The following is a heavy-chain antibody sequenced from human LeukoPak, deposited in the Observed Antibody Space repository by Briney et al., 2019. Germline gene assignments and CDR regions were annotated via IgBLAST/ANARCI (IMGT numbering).Heavy chain of an antibody. J-gene: IGHJ5*02. Sequence: SGPTLVKPTQTLTLTCTFSGFSLSTSGVGVGWIRQPPGKALEWLALIYWNDDKRYSPSLKSRLTITKDTSKNQVVLTMTHMDPVDTATYYCAHSRITGTPLNWFDPWGQGTLVTVSS. V-gene: IGHV2-5*01. D-gene: IGHD1-20*01. CDR3: AHSRITGTPLNWFDP. CDR2: IYWNDDK. CDR1: GFSLSTSGVG.